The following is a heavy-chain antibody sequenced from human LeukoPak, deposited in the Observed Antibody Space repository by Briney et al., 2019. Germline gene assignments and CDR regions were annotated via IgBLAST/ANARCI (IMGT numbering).Heavy chain of an antibody. Sequence: GGSLRLSCAASGFTFSGYAMSWVRQAPGKGLEWVSTILDTGAGTYYADSVKGRFTISRDNSKNTLYLQMNSLRAEDTAVYSCAKERDHPVTSCYMVVWGKGATVAVSS. CDR3: AKERDHPVTSCYMVV. D-gene: IGHD4-11*01. CDR2: ILDTGAGT. V-gene: IGHV3-23*01. CDR1: GFTFSGYA. J-gene: IGHJ6*03.